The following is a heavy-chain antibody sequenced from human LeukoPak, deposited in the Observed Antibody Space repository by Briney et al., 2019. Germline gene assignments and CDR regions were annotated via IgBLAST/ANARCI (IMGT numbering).Heavy chain of an antibody. CDR3: ARPAITGDAFDI. Sequence: PSQTLSLTCTVSGGSISSGGYYWSWIRQHPGKGLEWIGYIYYSGSTYYNPSLKSRVTISVDTSKNQFSLKLSSVTAADTAVYYCARPAITGDAFDIWGQGTMVTVSS. J-gene: IGHJ3*02. D-gene: IGHD3-16*01. CDR2: IYYSGST. V-gene: IGHV4-31*03. CDR1: GGSISSGGYY.